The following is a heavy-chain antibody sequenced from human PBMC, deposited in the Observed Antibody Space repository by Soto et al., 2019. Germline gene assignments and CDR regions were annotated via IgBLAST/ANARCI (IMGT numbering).Heavy chain of an antibody. Sequence: QPGGSLRLSCEASGFTFSKFCVHWVRQAPGKGLEWVAVVSYDGSFKYYADSVKGRFTISRDNSKNTLYLQMNSLRPEDTALYYCAKDSDQLLFDYYYYGMDVWGQGTTVTVSS. CDR2: VSYDGSFK. J-gene: IGHJ6*02. CDR1: GFTFSKFC. V-gene: IGHV3-30*18. CDR3: AKDSDQLLFDYYYYGMDV. D-gene: IGHD2-2*01.